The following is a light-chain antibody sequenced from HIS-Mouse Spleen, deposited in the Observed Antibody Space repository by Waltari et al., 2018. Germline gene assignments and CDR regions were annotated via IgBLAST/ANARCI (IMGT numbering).Light chain of an antibody. V-gene: IGLV2-23*01. J-gene: IGLJ1*01. CDR1: SSDVGSYNL. CDR2: EGS. Sequence: QSALTQPASVSGSPGQSITISCTGTSSDVGSYNLVSWYQQHPGKAPKLMIYEGSKRRSGVSNRVSGSKSGNTASLTIAGLQAEDEADYYCCSYAGSSTYVFGTGTKVTVL. CDR3: CSYAGSSTYV.